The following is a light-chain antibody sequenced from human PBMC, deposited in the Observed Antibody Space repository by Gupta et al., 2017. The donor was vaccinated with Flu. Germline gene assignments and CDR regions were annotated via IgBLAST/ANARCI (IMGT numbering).Light chain of an antibody. CDR2: DAS. V-gene: IGKV3-11*01. J-gene: IGKJ2*03. CDR3: LQRSNWPPPS. CDR1: QSVSSY. Sequence: EIVLTQSPATLSLSPGERATLSCMASQSVSSYLAWYKQKPGQAPRLLIYDASNSATGIPARFSGRGSGTDFTLTISSLEPEDFAVYYCLQRSNWPPPSFGQGTKLEIK.